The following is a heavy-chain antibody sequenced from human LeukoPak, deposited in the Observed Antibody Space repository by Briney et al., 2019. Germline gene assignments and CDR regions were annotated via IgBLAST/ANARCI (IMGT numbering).Heavy chain of an antibody. J-gene: IGHJ4*02. CDR3: ARGSMHVYHLYTDY. V-gene: IGHV3-7*01. CDR1: GFTYTNYL. Sequence: PGGSLRLSCAASGFTYTNYLVSWFRQAPGQGLEWVASIKQDVSERYYVHSVKGRFTISRDNAKNSLFLQLSSLRVEATAVYYCARGSMHVYHLYTDYWGQGTLVAVSS. CDR2: IKQDVSER. D-gene: IGHD3-16*01.